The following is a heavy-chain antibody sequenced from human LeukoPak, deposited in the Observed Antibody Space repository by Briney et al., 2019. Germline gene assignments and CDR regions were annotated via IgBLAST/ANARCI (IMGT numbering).Heavy chain of an antibody. CDR2: INPKSGGT. J-gene: IGHJ3*02. CDR1: GYTFSGYY. V-gene: IGHV1-2*02. D-gene: IGHD2-2*02. CDR3: ARERGYCSSSSCYTSDAFDI. Sequence: ASVKVSCKTSGYTFSGYYMHWVRQAPGHGLEWMGWINPKSGGTKYAQSFQGRVTLTRDTSIGTAYMELSRLRSDDTAVYYCARERGYCSSSSCYTSDAFDIWGQGTMVTVSS.